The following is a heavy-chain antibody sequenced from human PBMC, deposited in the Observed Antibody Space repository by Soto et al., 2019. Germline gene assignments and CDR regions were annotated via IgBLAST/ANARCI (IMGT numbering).Heavy chain of an antibody. CDR2: INHSGST. D-gene: IGHD3-3*01. Sequence: LPLTCAVYGGSFSGYYWSWIRQPPGKGLEWIGEINHSGSTNYNPSLKSRVTISVDTSKNQFSLKLSSVTAADTAVYYCARTGLHYDFWSGYSDAYFDYWGQGTLVTVSS. CDR1: GGSFSGYY. J-gene: IGHJ4*02. CDR3: ARTGLHYDFWSGYSDAYFDY. V-gene: IGHV4-34*01.